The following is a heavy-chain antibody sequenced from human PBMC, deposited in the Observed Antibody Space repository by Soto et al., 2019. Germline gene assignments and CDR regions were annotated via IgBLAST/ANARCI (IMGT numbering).Heavy chain of an antibody. CDR3: ARGRIVAGTVDY. J-gene: IGHJ4*02. V-gene: IGHV1-8*01. D-gene: IGHD1-7*01. CDR1: AYTFTSYD. Sequence: QVQLVQSGAEVKKPGASVKVSCKASAYTFTSYDSKWVRQATGQGLEWMGWMNPSTGSTGFAQKFQGRVTMISNTSISTAYLELSSLTSEDTAVYYCARGRIVAGTVDYWGQGTLVTVSS. CDR2: MNPSTGST.